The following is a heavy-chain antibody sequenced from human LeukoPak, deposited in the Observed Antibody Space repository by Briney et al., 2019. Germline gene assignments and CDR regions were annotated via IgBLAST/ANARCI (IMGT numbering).Heavy chain of an antibody. J-gene: IGHJ6*04. CDR3: ARALRYCSSTSCYPYYYSMDV. CDR2: IYYSGST. D-gene: IGHD2-2*01. Sequence: SETLSLTCTVSGGSVSSGSYYWSWIRQPPGKGLEWIGYIYYSGSTNYNPPLKSRVTISVDTSKNQFSLKLSSVTAADTAVYYCARALRYCSSTSCYPYYYSMDVWGKGTTVTVSS. CDR1: GGSVSSGSYY. V-gene: IGHV4-61*01.